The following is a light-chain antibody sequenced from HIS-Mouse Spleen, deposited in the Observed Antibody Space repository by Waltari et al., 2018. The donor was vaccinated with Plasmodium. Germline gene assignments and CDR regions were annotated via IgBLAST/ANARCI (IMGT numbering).Light chain of an antibody. J-gene: IGLJ2*01. CDR2: DVS. CDR3: CSYAGSYDVV. V-gene: IGLV2-11*01. CDR1: SSVVVGYTS. Sequence: QSPLTQPPPVSGSPGQSVPISCTGTSSVVVGYTSSSWYQQHPGKAPKLMIYDVSKRPSGVPDRFSGSKSGNTASLTISGLQAEDEADYYCCSYAGSYDVVFGGGTKLTVL.